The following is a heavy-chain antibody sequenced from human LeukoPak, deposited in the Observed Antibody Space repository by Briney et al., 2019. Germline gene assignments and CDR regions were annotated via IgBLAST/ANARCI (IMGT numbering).Heavy chain of an antibody. CDR3: AKQSGSYGGFSDY. CDR1: GFTFSDCW. CDR2: INQDGSEK. D-gene: IGHD1-26*01. Sequence: PGGSLRLSCAASGFTFSDCWMNWVRQAPGKGLEWVANINQDGSEKYYVDSVKGRFTISRDNAKNSPYLQMNSLRSEDTAVYYCAKQSGSYGGFSDYWGQGTLVTVSS. J-gene: IGHJ4*02. V-gene: IGHV3-7*03.